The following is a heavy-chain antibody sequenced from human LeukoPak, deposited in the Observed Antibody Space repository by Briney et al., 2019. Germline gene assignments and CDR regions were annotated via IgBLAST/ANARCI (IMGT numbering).Heavy chain of an antibody. CDR3: ARGGSGSYRRTFDY. J-gene: IGHJ4*02. Sequence: SETLSLTCTVSGGSINTPNYYWGWIRQTPGKGLEWIGNIFYSGGTYYSPSLTSRVTISLDTSRNQFSLKLNSVTAADTAVYYCARGGSGSYRRTFDYWGQGTLVTVSS. CDR1: GGSINTPNYY. D-gene: IGHD1-26*01. CDR2: IFYSGGT. V-gene: IGHV4-39*07.